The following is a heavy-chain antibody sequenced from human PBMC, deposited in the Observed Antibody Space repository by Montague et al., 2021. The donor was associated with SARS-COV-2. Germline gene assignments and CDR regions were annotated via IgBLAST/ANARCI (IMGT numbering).Heavy chain of an antibody. J-gene: IGHJ2*01. D-gene: IGHD3-16*01. Sequence: SLRLSCAASGFKFYDSAMYWVRQAPAKGLEWVSGINWNSGSVDYADSVKGRFTISRDNTKNSLFLQMNSLRTEDTALYYCAKDHYASGKMGFFDLWGRGTLVTVSS. CDR3: AKDHYASGKMGFFDL. V-gene: IGHV3-9*01. CDR1: GFKFYDSA. CDR2: INWNSGSV.